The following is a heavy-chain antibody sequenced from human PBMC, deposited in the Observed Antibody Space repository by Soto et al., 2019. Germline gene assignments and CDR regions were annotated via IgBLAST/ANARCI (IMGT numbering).Heavy chain of an antibody. J-gene: IGHJ6*04. CDR2: IQSGGPT. CDR3: ARDDVLCDGGRCYGVPLDV. D-gene: IGHD2-15*01. Sequence: EVQLVESGGGLVQPGGSLRLSCAASGFTVSSKYMSWVRQAPGNGLEWVSLIQSGGPTYYADSVKGRFTISRDTSENAVHVQMDSLRAEDTAIYYCARDDVLCDGGRCYGVPLDVWGKGTKVTVSS. CDR1: GFTVSSKY. V-gene: IGHV3-66*01.